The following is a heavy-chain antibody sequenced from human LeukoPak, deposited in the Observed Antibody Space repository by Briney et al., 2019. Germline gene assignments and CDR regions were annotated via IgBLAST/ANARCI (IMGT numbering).Heavy chain of an antibody. D-gene: IGHD3-22*01. V-gene: IGHV3-66*01. CDR2: TYSGGST. Sequence: PGGSLRLSCAASGFSVSGNYMNWVRQAPGKGLEWVSITYSGGSTYYVDSVKGRFSISRDNSKNTLLLQMNSLRAEDTAVYYCARKALYDGSISAFDIWGQGTMVTVSS. J-gene: IGHJ3*02. CDR1: GFSVSGNY. CDR3: ARKALYDGSISAFDI.